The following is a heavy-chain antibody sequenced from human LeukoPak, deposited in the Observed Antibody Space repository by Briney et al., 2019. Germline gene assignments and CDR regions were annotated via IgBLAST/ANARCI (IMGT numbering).Heavy chain of an antibody. CDR3: ARAKAVAGTGGDY. CDR2: IIPILGIA. CDR1: GGTFSSYA. J-gene: IGHJ4*02. D-gene: IGHD6-19*01. Sequence: SVKVSCKASGGTFSSYAISWVRQARGQGLEWMGRIIPILGIANYAQKFQGRVTITADKSTSTAYMELSSLRSVDTAVYYCARAKAVAGTGGDYWGQGTLVTVSS. V-gene: IGHV1-69*04.